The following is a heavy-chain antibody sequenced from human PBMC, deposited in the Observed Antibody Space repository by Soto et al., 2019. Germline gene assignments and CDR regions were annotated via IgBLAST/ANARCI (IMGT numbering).Heavy chain of an antibody. CDR3: ARDAPSEEWFGLPWDY. CDR2: ISYDGSYI. V-gene: IGHV3-30-3*01. Sequence: QVHLVESGGGVVQPGRSLRLSCAASGFTFSIYAMHWVRQAPGKGLEWVAFISYDGSYIYYADSVKGRFTISRDNSKNTLYLHMNSLTTDYTAVYYCARDAPSEEWFGLPWDYWGQGTLVTVSS. D-gene: IGHD3-10*01. CDR1: GFTFSIYA. J-gene: IGHJ4*02.